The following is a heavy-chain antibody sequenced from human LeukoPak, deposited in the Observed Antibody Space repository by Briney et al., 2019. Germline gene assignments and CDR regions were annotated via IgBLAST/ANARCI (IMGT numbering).Heavy chain of an antibody. CDR1: GFTFSSYG. CDR3: ARDLRWFGGYYYGMDV. V-gene: IGHV3-30*19. CDR2: ISYDGSNK. Sequence: PGGSLRLSCAASGFTFSSYGMHWVRQAPGKGLEWVAVISYDGSNKYYADSVKGRFTISRDNSKNTLYLQMNSLRAEDTAVYYCARDLRWFGGYYYGMDVWGQGTTVTVSS. D-gene: IGHD3-10*01. J-gene: IGHJ6*02.